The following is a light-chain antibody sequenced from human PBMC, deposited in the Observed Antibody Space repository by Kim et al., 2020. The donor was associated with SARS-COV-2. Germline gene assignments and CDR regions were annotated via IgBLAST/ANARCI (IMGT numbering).Light chain of an antibody. J-gene: IGKJ1*01. CDR2: GAS. CDR1: QSVSSSD. CDR3: QQYGSSPPSWT. Sequence: GERATLSCRARQSVSSSDLAWYQQKPGQAPRLLIYGASSRATGIPYRFSGSGSGTDFTLTISRLEPEDFAVYYCQQYGSSPPSWTFGQGTKVDIK. V-gene: IGKV3-20*01.